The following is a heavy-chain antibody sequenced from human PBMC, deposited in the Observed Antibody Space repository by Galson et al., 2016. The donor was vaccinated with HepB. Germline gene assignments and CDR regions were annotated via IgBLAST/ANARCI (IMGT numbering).Heavy chain of an antibody. D-gene: IGHD1-26*01. V-gene: IGHV4-59*08. CDR3: ARRGWQGSYFRA. J-gene: IGHJ5*02. Sequence: SETLSLTCSVSGGPISSYYWSWIRQPPGKELEWFGYIYYTGSTTYNPSLKSRVTMSVDTSKNQISLKVSSVTAADTAVYYCARRGWQGSYFRAWGQGILVTVSS. CDR1: GGPISSYY. CDR2: IYYTGST.